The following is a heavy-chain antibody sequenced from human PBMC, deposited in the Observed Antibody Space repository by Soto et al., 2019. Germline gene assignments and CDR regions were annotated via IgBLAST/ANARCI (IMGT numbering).Heavy chain of an antibody. J-gene: IGHJ6*02. CDR1: GFPFSNYG. CDR2: IWYDGSNK. D-gene: IGHD2-21*02. CDR3: ARATQPSTVVTPEDYYYYYGMDV. V-gene: IGHV3-33*01. Sequence: PGGSLRLSCAASGFPFSNYGMHWVRQAPGKGLEWVAVIWYDGSNKYYADSVKGRFTISRDNSKNTLHLQMNSLRAEDTAVYYCARATQPSTVVTPEDYYYYYGMDVWGQGTTVTVSS.